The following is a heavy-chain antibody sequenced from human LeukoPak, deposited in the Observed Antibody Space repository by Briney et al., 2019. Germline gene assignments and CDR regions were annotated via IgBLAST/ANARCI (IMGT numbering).Heavy chain of an antibody. D-gene: IGHD3-10*01. V-gene: IGHV4-59*01. CDR2: IYYSGST. J-gene: IGHJ6*02. CDR1: GGSISSYY. CDR3: ARDNPPLWFGELRYDYYGMDV. Sequence: SETLSLTCTVSGGSISSYYWSWIRQPPGKGLEWIGYIYYSGSTNYNPSLKSRVTISVDTSKNQFSLKLSSVTAADTAVYYCARDNPPLWFGELRYDYYGMDVWGQGTTVTVSS.